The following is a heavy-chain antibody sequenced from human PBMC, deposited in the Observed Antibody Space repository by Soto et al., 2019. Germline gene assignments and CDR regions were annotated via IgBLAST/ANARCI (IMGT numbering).Heavy chain of an antibody. CDR1: GFTLSDHD. J-gene: IGHJ4*02. Sequence: GGSLRLSCTGSGFTLSDHDNDWVRQAPGKGLERVGRSRDKAQGYSTTYAASVKGRFTTSRDESKNSLYLQMNSLKNEDTAISYCVRTTYFSDSSVYTRFFDYWGQGTLVTVSS. V-gene: IGHV3-72*01. CDR3: VRTTYFSDSSVYTRFFDY. D-gene: IGHD3-22*01. CDR2: SRDKAQGYST.